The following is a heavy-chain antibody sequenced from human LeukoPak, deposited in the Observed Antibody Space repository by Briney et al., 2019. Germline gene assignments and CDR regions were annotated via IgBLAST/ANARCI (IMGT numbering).Heavy chain of an antibody. CDR3: ARDGYGDYGDGY. J-gene: IGHJ4*02. CDR1: GGSMSPYH. Sequence: KPSETLSLTCTVFGGSMSPYHWGWIRQPPGKGLEWTGYIYYSGSTNYNPSLNSRVTISVDTSKNQFSLKLSSVTAADTAVYYCARDGYGDYGDGYWGQGTLVTVSS. CDR2: IYYSGST. V-gene: IGHV4-59*12. D-gene: IGHD4-17*01.